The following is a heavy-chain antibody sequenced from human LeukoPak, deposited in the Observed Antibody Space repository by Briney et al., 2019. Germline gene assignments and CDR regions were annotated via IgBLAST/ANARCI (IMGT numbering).Heavy chain of an antibody. Sequence: ASVKVSCKASGYTFTGYYMHWVRQAPGQGLEWMGWINPNSGGTNYAQKFQGRVTMTRDTSISTAYMELSRLRSDDTAVCYCARVRYSSSSNGMDVWGQGTTVTVSS. CDR1: GYTFTGYY. CDR3: ARVRYSSSSNGMDV. CDR2: INPNSGGT. J-gene: IGHJ6*02. V-gene: IGHV1-2*02. D-gene: IGHD6-13*01.